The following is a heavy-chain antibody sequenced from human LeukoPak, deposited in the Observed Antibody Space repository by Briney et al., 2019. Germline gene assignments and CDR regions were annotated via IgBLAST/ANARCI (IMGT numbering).Heavy chain of an antibody. J-gene: IGHJ4*02. D-gene: IGHD6-6*01. Sequence: GGSLRLSCAASGFTFSSYWMSWVRQAPGKGLEWVSATSGSGGSTYYADSVKGRFTISRDNSKNTLYLQLNSLRAEDTAVYYCAIPGPSGTLDYWGQGTLVTVSS. CDR3: AIPGPSGTLDY. CDR1: GFTFSSYW. V-gene: IGHV3-23*01. CDR2: TSGSGGST.